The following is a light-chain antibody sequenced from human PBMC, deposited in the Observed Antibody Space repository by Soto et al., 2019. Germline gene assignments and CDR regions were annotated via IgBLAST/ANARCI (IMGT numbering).Light chain of an antibody. J-gene: IGKJ2*01. CDR3: QQRSNWPRT. CDR1: QSVSSY. Sequence: EIVLTQSPATLSLSPGERATLSCRASQSVSSYLAWYQQKPGQAPRLLIYDASNRATGIPARFSGSGSGTDFTLTIISLEPEDLAVYYCQQRSNWPRTFGQGTKLEIK. CDR2: DAS. V-gene: IGKV3-11*01.